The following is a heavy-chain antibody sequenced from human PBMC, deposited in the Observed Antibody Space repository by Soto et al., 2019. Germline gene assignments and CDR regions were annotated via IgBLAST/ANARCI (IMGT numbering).Heavy chain of an antibody. V-gene: IGHV5-51*01. J-gene: IGHJ6*03. CDR1: GYSFTSYW. Sequence: PGESLKISCKGSGYSFTSYWIGWVRQMPGKGLEWMGIIYPGDSDTRYSPSFQGQVTISADKSISTAYLQWSSPKASDTAMYYCARHNSGFLERYYYMDVWGKGTTVTVSS. D-gene: IGHD3-3*01. CDR2: IYPGDSDT. CDR3: ARHNSGFLERYYYMDV.